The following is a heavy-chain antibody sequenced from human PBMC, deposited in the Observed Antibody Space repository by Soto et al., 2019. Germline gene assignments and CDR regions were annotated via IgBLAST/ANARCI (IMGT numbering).Heavy chain of an antibody. Sequence: PGWYLRLSCAASEFTFGSYEMNWVRQAPGKGLEWVSYISSSGSTIYYADSVKGRFTISRDNAKNSLYLQMNSLRAEDTAVYYCARGRYADIVTGSCGVDDDRVQGTSVTVSS. J-gene: IGHJ4*02. CDR3: ARGRYADIVTGSCGVDDD. CDR2: ISSSGSTI. CDR1: EFTFGSYE. V-gene: IGHV3-48*03. D-gene: IGHD3-9*01.